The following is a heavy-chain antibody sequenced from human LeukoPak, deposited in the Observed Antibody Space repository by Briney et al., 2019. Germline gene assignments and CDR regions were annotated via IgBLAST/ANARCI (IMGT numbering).Heavy chain of an antibody. J-gene: IGHJ6*03. Sequence: TGGSLRLSCAASGFTFSSHSMNWVRQAPGKGLEWVSSISSSSYIYYADSVKGRFTISRDNAKNSLYLQMNSLRAEDTAVYYCAREVGKGSRDMDVWGKGTTVTVSS. D-gene: IGHD4-23*01. CDR3: AREVGKGSRDMDV. V-gene: IGHV3-21*01. CDR1: GFTFSSHS. CDR2: ISSSSYI.